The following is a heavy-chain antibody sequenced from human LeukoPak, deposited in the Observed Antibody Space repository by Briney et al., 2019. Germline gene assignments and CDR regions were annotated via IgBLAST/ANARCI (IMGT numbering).Heavy chain of an antibody. Sequence: SETLSLTCTVSGGSISSSSYYWGWIRQPPGKGLEWIGSIFYSGSTYYNPSLKSRVTISVDTSKNQFSLKLSPVTAADTAVYYCTRHSLAARLNYYYMDVWGKGTTVTVSS. J-gene: IGHJ6*03. V-gene: IGHV4-39*01. CDR1: GGSISSSSYY. CDR2: IFYSGST. D-gene: IGHD6-6*01. CDR3: TRHSLAARLNYYYMDV.